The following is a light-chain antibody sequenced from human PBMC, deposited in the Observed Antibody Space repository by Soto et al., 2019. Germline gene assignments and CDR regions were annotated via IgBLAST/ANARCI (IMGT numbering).Light chain of an antibody. V-gene: IGLV2-23*02. CDR2: EVS. CDR1: SSDVGSYNL. Sequence: QSALTQPASVSGSPGQSITISCTGTSSDVGSYNLVSWYQQHPGKAPKLMIYEVSKRPSGVSNRFSGSKSGNTASLAISGLQAEDEADYYCCSYAGSSTPLIFGIGTKVTVL. J-gene: IGLJ1*01. CDR3: CSYAGSSTPLI.